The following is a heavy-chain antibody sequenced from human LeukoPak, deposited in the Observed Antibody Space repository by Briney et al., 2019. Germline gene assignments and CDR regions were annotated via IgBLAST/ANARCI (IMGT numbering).Heavy chain of an antibody. J-gene: IGHJ4*02. CDR3: AKDPTLDYGDSYFDY. CDR2: ISGSGGST. CDR1: GFTFSSYA. D-gene: IGHD4-17*01. Sequence: PGGSLRLSCAASGFTFSSYAMSWVRQAPGKGLEWVSAISGSGGSTYYADSVKGRFTTSRDKSKNTLYLQMNSRRAEDPAVYYCAKDPTLDYGDSYFDYWGQGTLVTVSS. V-gene: IGHV3-23*01.